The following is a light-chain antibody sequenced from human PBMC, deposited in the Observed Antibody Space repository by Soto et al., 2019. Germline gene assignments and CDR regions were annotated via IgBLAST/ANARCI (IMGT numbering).Light chain of an antibody. CDR2: AAS. J-gene: IGKJ5*01. V-gene: IGKV1-9*01. CDR3: QQFNDYPIT. CDR1: QGISSY. Sequence: DIQLTQSPSFLSASEGDRVTITCRASQGISSYLAWYQQKPGKAPKLLMYAASTLQRGVPSRFSGSGSGTEFTLAISSLQHEDFETYYCQQFNDYPITLGQGTRLEIK.